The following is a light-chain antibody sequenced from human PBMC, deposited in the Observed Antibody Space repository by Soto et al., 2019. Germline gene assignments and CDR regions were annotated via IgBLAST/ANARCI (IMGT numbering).Light chain of an antibody. V-gene: IGLV2-8*01. Sequence: QSALTQPPSASWSPGQSVTISCTGTSSDVGGYNYVSWYQQHPGKAPKLIIYEVTKRPSGIPDRFSGSKSGNTASLTVSGLQAEDEADYYCCSYAGSNNLIFGGGTKVTVL. CDR1: SSDVGGYNY. J-gene: IGLJ2*01. CDR3: CSYAGSNNLI. CDR2: EVT.